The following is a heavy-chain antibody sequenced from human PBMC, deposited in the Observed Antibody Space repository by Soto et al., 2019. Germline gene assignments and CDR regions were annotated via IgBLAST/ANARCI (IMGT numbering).Heavy chain of an antibody. D-gene: IGHD3-16*01. J-gene: IGHJ4*02. V-gene: IGHV4-34*01. Sequence: QVQLQQWGAGLLKPSETLSLTYAVYGGSFSGYYWSWIRQSPGKGLEWIGEINDSGRTNYNPSLTSRVTISVDTSKKQFSLNLRSVTAADTAAYYCASVLRYLWGQGTLVTVSS. CDR2: INDSGRT. CDR1: GGSFSGYY. CDR3: ASVLRYL.